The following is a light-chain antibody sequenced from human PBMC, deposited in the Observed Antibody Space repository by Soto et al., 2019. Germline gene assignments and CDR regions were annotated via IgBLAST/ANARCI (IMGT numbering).Light chain of an antibody. J-gene: IGKJ4*01. CDR2: GAS. V-gene: IGKV3-15*01. CDR1: QSVSTN. CDR3: QHYNSWPLT. Sequence: EIVMTQSPATLSVSPGERATLSCRASQSVSTNVAWYQQKPGHAPRLLISGASTRATGFPARFSGSGSGTDFTLTISSLQSEDFAVYYCQHYNSWPLTCGGGTKVDIK.